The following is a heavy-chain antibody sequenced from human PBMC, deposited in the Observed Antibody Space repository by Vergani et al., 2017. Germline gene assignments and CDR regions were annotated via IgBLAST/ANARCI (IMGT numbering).Heavy chain of an antibody. V-gene: IGHV3-30-3*01. D-gene: IGHD3-9*01. Sequence: QVQLVESGGGVVQPGRSLRLSCAASGFTFSSYAMHWVRQAPGKGLEWVAVISYDGSNKYYADSVQGRFTISRDNSKNTLYLQMNSLRAEDTAVYYCARSAPSYDILTGYHFDYWGQGTLVTVSS. CDR3: ARSAPSYDILTGYHFDY. CDR1: GFTFSSYA. CDR2: ISYDGSNK. J-gene: IGHJ4*02.